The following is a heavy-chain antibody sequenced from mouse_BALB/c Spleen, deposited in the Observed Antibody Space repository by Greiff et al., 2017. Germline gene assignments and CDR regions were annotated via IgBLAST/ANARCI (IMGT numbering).Heavy chain of an antibody. D-gene: IGHD1-1*01. Sequence: EVKVEESGGGLVQPGGSLRLSCATSGFTFTDYYMSWVRQPPGKALEWLGFIRNKANGYTTEYSASVKGRFTISRDNSQSILYLQMNTLRAEDSATYYCARVILRYYYAMDYWGQGTSVTVSS. CDR1: GFTFTDYY. V-gene: IGHV7-3*02. CDR3: ARVILRYYYAMDY. CDR2: IRNKANGYTT. J-gene: IGHJ4*01.